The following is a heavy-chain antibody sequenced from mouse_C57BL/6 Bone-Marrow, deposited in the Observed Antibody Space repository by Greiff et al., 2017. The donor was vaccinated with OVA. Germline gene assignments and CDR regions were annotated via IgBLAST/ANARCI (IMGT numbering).Heavy chain of an antibody. D-gene: IGHD4-1*01. J-gene: IGHJ2*01. CDR1: GFNIKDDY. CDR3: FPSGTIDY. Sequence: EVQLQQSGAELVRPGASVKLSCTASGFNIKDDYMHWVKQRPEQGLEWIGWIDPENGDTEYASKFQGKATITADTSSNTAYLQLSSLTSDDTAVYYCFPSGTIDYWGQGTTLTVSS. V-gene: IGHV14-4*01. CDR2: IDPENGDT.